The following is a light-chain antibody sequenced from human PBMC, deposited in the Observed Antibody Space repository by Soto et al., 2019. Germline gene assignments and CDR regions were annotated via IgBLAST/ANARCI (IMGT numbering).Light chain of an antibody. J-gene: IGKJ4*01. CDR3: QQRSNWPPLLT. CDR1: QSVSSY. Sequence: EIVLTQSPATLSLSPGERATLSFMSSQSVSSYLAWYQQKPGQAPRLLIYDASNRATGIPARFSGSGSGTDFTLTISSLEPEDFAVYYCQQRSNWPPLLTFGGGTKVDIK. CDR2: DAS. V-gene: IGKV3-11*01.